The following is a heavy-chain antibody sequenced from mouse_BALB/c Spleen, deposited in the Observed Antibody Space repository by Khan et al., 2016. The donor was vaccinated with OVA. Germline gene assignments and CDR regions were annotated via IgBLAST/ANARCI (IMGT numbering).Heavy chain of an antibody. CDR2: IWGGGGT. V-gene: IGHV2-6-4*01. CDR3: ARAYYRYDGYYAMDY. J-gene: IGHJ4*01. D-gene: IGHD2-14*01. CDR1: GFSLSRYN. Sequence: VKLEESGPGLVAPSQSLSITCTVSGFSLSRYNIHWVRQPPGKGLEWLGMIWGGGGTDYNSTLKSRLSISKDNSKSQVFLKMNSLQTDDTAMHYCARAYYRYDGYYAMDYWGQGTSVTVSS.